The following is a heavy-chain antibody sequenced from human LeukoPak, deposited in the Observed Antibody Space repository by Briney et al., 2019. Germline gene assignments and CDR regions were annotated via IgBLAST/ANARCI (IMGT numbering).Heavy chain of an antibody. D-gene: IGHD3-10*01. CDR3: ARVGKRITMVRGPYNWFDP. CDR1: GGSFSGYY. Sequence: SETLSLTCAVYGGSFSGYYWSWIRQPPGKGLEWIGEINHSGSTNYNPSLKSRVTISVDTSKNQFSLKLSSVTAADTAVYYCARVGKRITMVRGPYNWFDPWGQGTLSPSPQ. J-gene: IGHJ5*02. V-gene: IGHV4-34*01. CDR2: INHSGST.